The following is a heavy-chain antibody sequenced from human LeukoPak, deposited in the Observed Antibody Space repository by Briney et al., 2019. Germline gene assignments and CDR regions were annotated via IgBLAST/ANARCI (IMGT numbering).Heavy chain of an antibody. CDR3: ARDPGIAAAGTSEGFDY. J-gene: IGHJ4*02. Sequence: SETLSLTCTVSSGSISSYYWSWIRQPPGKGLEWIGYIYYSGSTNYNPSLKSRVTISVDTSKNQFSLKLSSVTAADTAVYYCARDPGIAAAGTSEGFDYWGQGTLVTVSS. CDR2: IYYSGST. D-gene: IGHD6-13*01. V-gene: IGHV4-59*01. CDR1: SGSISSYY.